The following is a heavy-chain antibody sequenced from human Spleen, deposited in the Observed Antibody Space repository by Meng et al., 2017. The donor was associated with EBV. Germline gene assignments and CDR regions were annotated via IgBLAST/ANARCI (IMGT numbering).Heavy chain of an antibody. CDR3: AREAGPFFGVIVYDS. V-gene: IGHV4-34*01. CDR1: GGSLSGYY. J-gene: IGHJ4*02. D-gene: IGHD3-3*01. CDR2: INQSGST. Sequence: VQLQQWGAGLLKTSETLPLTCGVSGGSLSGYYWTWIRQSPGKGLEWIGEINQSGSTNYNPSLKSRVTVSVDTSKNQFSLRVTSVTAADSALYYCAREAGPFFGVIVYDSWGQGTLVTASS.